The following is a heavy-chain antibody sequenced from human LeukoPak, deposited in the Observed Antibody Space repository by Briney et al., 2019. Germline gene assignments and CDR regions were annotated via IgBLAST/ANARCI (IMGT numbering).Heavy chain of an antibody. CDR1: GFTFTYYW. J-gene: IGHJ4*02. D-gene: IGHD6-19*01. V-gene: IGHV3-7*04. CDR3: ARLRAGDYFDY. CDR2: IKEDGSEK. Sequence: GGSLRLSCAASGFTFTYYWMSWVRQSPGKGLEWVANIKEDGSEKYYVDSVKGRLTISRDTAKSSLYLQMNSLRAEDTAVYYCARLRAGDYFDYWGQGTLVTVSS.